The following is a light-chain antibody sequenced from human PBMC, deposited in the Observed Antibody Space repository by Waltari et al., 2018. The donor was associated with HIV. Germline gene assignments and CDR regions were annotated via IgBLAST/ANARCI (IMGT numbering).Light chain of an antibody. V-gene: IGLV1-47*01. J-gene: IGLJ1*01. CDR2: TNK. CDR3: AAWNDRLSGYV. Sequence: QSVLTQPPSASGSPGQRVTIPWSGSSSYMGRNYLYWYPPLPETAPTLHIYTNKQRPSGVPDRCSGSKSGTSASLPISGLRSEDEADYYCAAWNDRLSGYVFGTGTKVTV. CDR1: SSYMGRNY.